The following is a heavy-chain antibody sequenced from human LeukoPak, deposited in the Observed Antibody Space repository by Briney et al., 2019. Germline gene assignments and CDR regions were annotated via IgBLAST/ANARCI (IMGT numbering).Heavy chain of an antibody. V-gene: IGHV3-23*01. CDR2: ITNGGGNT. CDR3: AKGATSAYFSPLDS. CDR1: GFTFSNYA. D-gene: IGHD3-22*01. J-gene: IGHJ4*02. Sequence: GGSLRLSCGASGFTFSNYAISWVRQAPGKGLEWVSGITNGGGNTNYADSVKVRFTISRDNAKNTLYLQMDSLRAEDTAIYYCAKGATSAYFSPLDSWGQGTLVTVSS.